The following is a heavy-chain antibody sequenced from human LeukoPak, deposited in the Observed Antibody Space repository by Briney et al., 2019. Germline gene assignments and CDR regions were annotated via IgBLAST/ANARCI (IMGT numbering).Heavy chain of an antibody. D-gene: IGHD6-19*01. CDR3: ARDTAVAGTWYFDL. CDR1: GGSISSYY. J-gene: IGHJ2*01. CDR2: IYYSGST. V-gene: IGHV4-59*01. Sequence: SETLSLTCTVSGGSISSYYWSWIRQPPGKGLEWIGYIYYSGSTNYNPSLKSRVTISVDTSKNQFSLKLSSVTAADTPVYYCARDTAVAGTWYFDLWGRGSLVTVSS.